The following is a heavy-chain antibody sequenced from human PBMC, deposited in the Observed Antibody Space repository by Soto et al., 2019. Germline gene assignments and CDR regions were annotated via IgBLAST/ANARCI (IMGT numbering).Heavy chain of an antibody. V-gene: IGHV5-10-1*01. CDR3: ARLAMVRGVPTSGLDV. CDR2: IDPSDSYT. D-gene: IGHD3-10*01. Sequence: EVQLVQSGAEVKKPGESLRISCKGSGYSFTSYWISWVRQMPGKGLEWMGRIDPSDSYTNYSPSFQGHGTISADKSISTAHLQWRSLRASDTAMYYCARLAMVRGVPTSGLDVWGQGTTVTVSS. CDR1: GYSFTSYW. J-gene: IGHJ6*02.